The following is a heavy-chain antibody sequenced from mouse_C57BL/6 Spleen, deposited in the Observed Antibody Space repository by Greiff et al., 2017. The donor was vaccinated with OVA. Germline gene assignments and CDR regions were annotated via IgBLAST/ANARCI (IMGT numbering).Heavy chain of an antibody. D-gene: IGHD2-1*01. V-gene: IGHV1-50*01. J-gene: IGHJ2*01. Sequence: QVQLQQPGAELVKPGASVKLSCKASGYTFTSYWMQWVKQRPGQGLEWIGEIDPSDSYTNYNQKFKGKATLTVDTSSSTAYMQLSSLTSENSAVDDRAIWGNYNYFDYWGQGTTLTVSS. CDR3: AIWGNYNYFDY. CDR2: IDPSDSYT. CDR1: GYTFTSYW.